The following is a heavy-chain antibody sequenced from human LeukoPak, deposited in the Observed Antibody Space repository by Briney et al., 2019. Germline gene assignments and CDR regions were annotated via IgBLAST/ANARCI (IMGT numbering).Heavy chain of an antibody. V-gene: IGHV3-30*18. CDR3: AKSFPAAAATVYYYYGMDV. CDR1: GFTFSIYG. D-gene: IGHD6-13*01. Sequence: PGGSLRLSCAASGFTFSIYGVHWVRQAPGKGLEWVAVISYDGSNKYYADSVQGRFTISRDNSKNTLYLQMNSLRPEDTAIYYCAKSFPAAAATVYYYYGMDVWGQGTTVTISS. J-gene: IGHJ6*02. CDR2: ISYDGSNK.